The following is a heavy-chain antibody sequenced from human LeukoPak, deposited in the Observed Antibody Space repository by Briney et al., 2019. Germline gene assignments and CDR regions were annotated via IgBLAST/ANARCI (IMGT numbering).Heavy chain of an antibody. V-gene: IGHV4-59*08. Sequence: SSETLSLTCTVSGGSISSYYWSWIRQPPGKGLEWIGYIYYSGSTNYNPSLKSRVTISVDTSKNQFPLKLSSVTAADTAVYYCARLVASDTAMESYYYYYGMDVWGQGTTVTVSS. CDR1: GGSISSYY. D-gene: IGHD5-18*01. CDR2: IYYSGST. CDR3: ARLVASDTAMESYYYYYGMDV. J-gene: IGHJ6*02.